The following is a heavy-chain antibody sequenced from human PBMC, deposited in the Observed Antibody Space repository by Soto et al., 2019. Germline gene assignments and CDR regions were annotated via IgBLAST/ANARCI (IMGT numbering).Heavy chain of an antibody. J-gene: IGHJ6*03. V-gene: IGHV3-23*01. CDR2: ISGSGGST. CDR1: GVTFSSYA. CDR3: AKTQPNYYYYYMDV. Sequence: GGSLRLSCAASGVTFSSYAMSWVRQAPGKGLEWVSAISGSGGSTYYADSVKGRFTISRDNSKNTLYLQMNSLRAEDTAVYYCAKTQPNYYYYYMDVWGKGTTVTVSS.